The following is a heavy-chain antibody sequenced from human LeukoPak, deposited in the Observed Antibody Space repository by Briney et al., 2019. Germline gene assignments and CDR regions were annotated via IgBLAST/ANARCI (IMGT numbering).Heavy chain of an antibody. CDR3: ARGSTLRSLAYYYYMDV. D-gene: IGHD1-26*01. CDR1: GGSISGYY. V-gene: IGHV4-4*09. J-gene: IGHJ6*03. CDR2: IYTSGST. Sequence: PSETLSLTCTVSGGSISGYYWSWIRQPPGKGLEWIGYIYTSGSTNYNSSLKSRVTISVDTSKNQFSLKLSSVTAADTAVYFCARGSTLRSLAYYYYMDVWGKGTTVTVSS.